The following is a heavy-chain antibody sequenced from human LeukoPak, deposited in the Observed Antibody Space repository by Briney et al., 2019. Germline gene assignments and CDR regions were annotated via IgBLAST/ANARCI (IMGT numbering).Heavy chain of an antibody. CDR2: INPNSGDT. Sequence: GASVKVSCKASGYTFTSYYMHWVRQAPGQGLEWMGWINPNSGDTNYAQKFQGRVTMTRDTSISTAYMELGRLRSDDTAVYYCARDKSGNSGWYSYFDYWGQGTLVTVSS. CDR1: GYTFTSYY. J-gene: IGHJ4*02. D-gene: IGHD6-19*01. CDR3: ARDKSGNSGWYSYFDY. V-gene: IGHV1-2*02.